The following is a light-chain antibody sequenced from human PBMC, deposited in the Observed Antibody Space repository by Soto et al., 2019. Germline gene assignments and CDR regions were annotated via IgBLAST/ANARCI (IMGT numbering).Light chain of an antibody. CDR3: AEWDDSLNGRV. J-gene: IGLJ2*01. CDR1: SSNIGSNT. Sequence: QSVLTQPTSASGTPGQRVTISCSGSSSNIGSNTVNWYQQLPGTAPKLLLYSNNQRPSGVPDRFSGSKSGTSASLAISGLQSEDEADYYGAEWDDSLNGRVFCGGTKLTVL. V-gene: IGLV1-44*01. CDR2: SNN.